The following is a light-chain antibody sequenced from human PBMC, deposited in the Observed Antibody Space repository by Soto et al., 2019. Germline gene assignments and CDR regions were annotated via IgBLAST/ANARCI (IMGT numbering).Light chain of an antibody. J-gene: IGLJ1*01. CDR3: SSYAGSNNYV. Sequence: VLTQPPSASGSPGQSVAISCTGTSSDVGGYNYVSWYQLHPGKAPKLMIYEVNMRPSGVPDRFSGSKSGNTASLTVSGLLAEDEADYYCSSYAGSNNYVFGTGT. CDR1: SSDVGGYNY. CDR2: EVN. V-gene: IGLV2-8*01.